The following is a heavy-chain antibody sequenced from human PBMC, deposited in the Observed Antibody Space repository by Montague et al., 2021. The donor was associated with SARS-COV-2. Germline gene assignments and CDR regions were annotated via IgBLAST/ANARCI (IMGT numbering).Heavy chain of an antibody. J-gene: IGHJ3*02. V-gene: IGHV2-5*02. CDR3: AHRRGLLLSDAFDI. D-gene: IGHD1-26*01. CDR1: GFSLSTSGVG. CDR2: IYWDDDK. Sequence: PALVKPTQTLTLTCTFSGFSLSTSGVGVGWIRQPSGKALEWLALIYWDDDKRYSPSLKSRLTTTKDTSKNQVVLTMTNMDPVDTATYYCAHRRGLLLSDAFDIWGQGTMVTVSS.